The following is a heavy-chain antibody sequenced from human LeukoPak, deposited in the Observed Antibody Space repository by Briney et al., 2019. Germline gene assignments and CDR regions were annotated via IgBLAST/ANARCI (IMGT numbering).Heavy chain of an antibody. J-gene: IGHJ3*02. CDR1: GGSINNYY. CDR3: ARGRYCSADICSGGDAFDI. CDR2: IYTRGST. D-gene: IGHD2-15*01. Sequence: SETLSLTCTVSGGSINNYYWSWIRQPAGKGLEWIGRIYTRGSTNYNPSLKSRVTMSVDTSKNQFSLKLSSVTAADSAVYYGARGRYCSADICSGGDAFDIWGQGTMVSVSS. V-gene: IGHV4-4*07.